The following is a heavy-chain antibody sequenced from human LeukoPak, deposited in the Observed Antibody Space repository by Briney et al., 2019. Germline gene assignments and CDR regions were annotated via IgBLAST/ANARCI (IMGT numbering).Heavy chain of an antibody. V-gene: IGHV1-2*02. J-gene: IGHJ6*02. CDR1: GYTFTGYY. Sequence: AAVKCSCKASGYTFTGYYMHWVRQAPGQGLEWIGWINPNSGGTNYAQKFQGRVTMTRDTSISTAYMELSRLRSDDTAVYYCARGVLRYFDWLLPKPYYYYYGMDVGGPGTAVTVSS. D-gene: IGHD3-9*01. CDR2: INPNSGGT. CDR3: ARGVLRYFDWLLPKPYYYYYGMDV.